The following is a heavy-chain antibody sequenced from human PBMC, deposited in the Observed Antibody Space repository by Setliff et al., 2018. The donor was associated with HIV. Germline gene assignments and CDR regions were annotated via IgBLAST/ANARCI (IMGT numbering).Heavy chain of an antibody. CDR1: GYTFSSYG. J-gene: IGHJ3*02. Sequence: ASVKVSCKASGYTFSSYGISWVRQAPGQGVEWMGWISAYNGNTNYAEKLQGRVTMTTDTSTSTAYMELRSLRSDDRAVYYCARGYYNFWSGYYDSRFPNPIDAFDIWGQGTMVTVSS. CDR3: ARGYYNFWSGYYDSRFPNPIDAFDI. V-gene: IGHV1-18*01. CDR2: ISAYNGNT. D-gene: IGHD3-3*01.